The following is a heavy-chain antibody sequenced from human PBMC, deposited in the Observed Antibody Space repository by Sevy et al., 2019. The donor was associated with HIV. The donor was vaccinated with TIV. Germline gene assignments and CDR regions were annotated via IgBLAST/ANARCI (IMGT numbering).Heavy chain of an antibody. CDR1: GYRFTNFG. J-gene: IGHJ6*03. CDR3: ARGVDSYGAYYYYMDV. Sequence: ASVKVSCKASGYRFTNFGLSWVRQAPGQGLEWMGWISGHDGETNYAQRFQGRVTLTTDKSTRTAYMELRSLRSADTATYFCARGVDSYGAYYYYMDVWGSGTTVTVSS. CDR2: ISGHDGET. V-gene: IGHV1-18*01. D-gene: IGHD4-17*01.